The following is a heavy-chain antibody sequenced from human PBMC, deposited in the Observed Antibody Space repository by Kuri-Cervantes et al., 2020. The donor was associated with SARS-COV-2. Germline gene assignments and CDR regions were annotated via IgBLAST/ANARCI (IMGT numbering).Heavy chain of an antibody. CDR3: ARHQGGYFDY. CDR1: GGSISSSSYY. Sequence: GSLRLSCTVSGGSISSSSYYWGWIRQPPGKGLEWIGSIYYSGSTYYNPSLKSRVTISVDTSKNQFSLKLSSVTAADTAVYYCARHQGGYFDYWGQGTLVTVSS. J-gene: IGHJ4*02. CDR2: IYYSGST. D-gene: IGHD2-15*01. V-gene: IGHV4-39*01.